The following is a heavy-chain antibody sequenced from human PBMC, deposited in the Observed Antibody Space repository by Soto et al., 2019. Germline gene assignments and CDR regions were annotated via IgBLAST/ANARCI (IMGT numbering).Heavy chain of an antibody. CDR3: ARWDRGAFDL. CDR2: IHSDGSST. V-gene: IGHV3-74*01. CDR1: GFPFSYYW. J-gene: IGHJ3*01. Sequence: EVQLVESGGGLVQPGASLRLSCAASGFPFSYYWMHWVRQAPGKGLVWVSRIHSDGSSTTYADSVKGRFSISRDNARNTVYLQMNSLRAEDTAVYYCARWDRGAFDLWGQGTVLTVSS. D-gene: IGHD1-26*01.